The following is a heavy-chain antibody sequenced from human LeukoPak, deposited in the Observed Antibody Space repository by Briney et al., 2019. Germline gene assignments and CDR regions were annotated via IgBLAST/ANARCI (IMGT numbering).Heavy chain of an antibody. CDR2: INPGDSDT. J-gene: IGHJ4*02. V-gene: IGHV5-51*01. D-gene: IGHD6-19*01. Sequence: GESLQISCQASGYSFTSSWIGWARQMPGKGLEWMAIINPGDSDTRYSPSFQGQVAISPDMSISTAYLQWSSLKASDTAMYYCARLRGYSSAGFDYWGQGTLVTVSS. CDR1: GYSFTSSW. CDR3: ARLRGYSSAGFDY.